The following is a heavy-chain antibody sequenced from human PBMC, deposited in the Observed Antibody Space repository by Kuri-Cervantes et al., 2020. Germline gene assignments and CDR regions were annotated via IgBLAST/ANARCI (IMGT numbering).Heavy chain of an antibody. CDR3: ARSRVVAGRTGRNYYYYYYGMDV. D-gene: IGHD2-15*01. Sequence: GESLKISCAASGFTFSSYSMNWVRQAPGKGLEWVSSISSSSSYIYYADSVKGRFTISRDNAKNSLYLQMNSLRAEDTAVYYCARSRVVAGRTGRNYYYYYYGMDVWGQGTTVTVSS. V-gene: IGHV3-21*01. J-gene: IGHJ6*02. CDR1: GFTFSSYS. CDR2: ISSSSSYI.